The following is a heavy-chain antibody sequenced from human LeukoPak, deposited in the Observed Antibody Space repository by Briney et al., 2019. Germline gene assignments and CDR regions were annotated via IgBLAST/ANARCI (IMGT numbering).Heavy chain of an antibody. CDR1: GFTFSTYA. V-gene: IGHV3-23*01. CDR2: ISGSGGST. J-gene: IGHJ4*02. D-gene: IGHD3-9*01. Sequence: PGGSLRLSCAASGFTFSTYAMSWVRQAPGKGLEWVSAISGSGGSTYYADSVKGRFTISRDNSNNTLYLQMNSLRAEDTAVYYCAETVYDILTGVDYWGQGTLVTVSS. CDR3: AETVYDILTGVDY.